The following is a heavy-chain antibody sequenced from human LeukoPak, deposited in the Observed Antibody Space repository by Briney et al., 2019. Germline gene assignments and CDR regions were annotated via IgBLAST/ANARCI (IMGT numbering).Heavy chain of an antibody. D-gene: IGHD4-23*01. V-gene: IGHV4-4*02. Sequence: SETLSLTCAVSGGSISSSNWWSWVHQPPGQGLAWIGEVYHSGSTNYNPSLKSRVTISVDKSKNQFSLKLSSVTAADTAVYYCARAAATVGDAFDIWGQGTMVTVSS. CDR2: VYHSGST. J-gene: IGHJ3*02. CDR1: GGSISSSNW. CDR3: ARAAATVGDAFDI.